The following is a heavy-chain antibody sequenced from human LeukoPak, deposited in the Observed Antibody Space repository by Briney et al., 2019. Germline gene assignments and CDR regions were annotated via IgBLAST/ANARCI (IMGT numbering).Heavy chain of an antibody. V-gene: IGHV3-23*01. J-gene: IGHJ4*02. D-gene: IGHD2-2*01. CDR2: ISGRGASK. Sequence: PGGSLRLSCAASGFTFSSYAMHWVRQAPGKGLEWVSGISGRGASKYYADSVKGRFTISRDNSKNTLYLQMNSLRAEDTAVYYCAKGVVVAPDVTPFDYWGQGTLVTVSS. CDR3: AKGVVVAPDVTPFDY. CDR1: GFTFSSYA.